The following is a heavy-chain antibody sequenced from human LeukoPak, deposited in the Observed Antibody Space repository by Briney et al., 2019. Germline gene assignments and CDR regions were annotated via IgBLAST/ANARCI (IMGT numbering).Heavy chain of an antibody. CDR2: IHSSGNT. V-gene: IGHV4-4*07. J-gene: IGHJ2*01. Sequence: SETLSLTCTVSGGSISSYYWSWIRIRQPAGKGLEWIRRIHSSGNTNYNPSLKGRFTMSVDTSKNQFSLSLTSVTAADTAVYYCARTTAHWYFDLWGRGTLVSVSS. CDR1: GGSISSYY. D-gene: IGHD2-21*02. CDR3: ARTTAHWYFDL.